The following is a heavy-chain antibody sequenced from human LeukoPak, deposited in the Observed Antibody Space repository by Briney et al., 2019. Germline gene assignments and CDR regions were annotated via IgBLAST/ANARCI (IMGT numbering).Heavy chain of an antibody. CDR3: ARVSWRGTDY. V-gene: IGHV3-21*01. CDR2: ISSSGSYI. D-gene: IGHD1-1*01. Sequence: PWGSLRLSCAASGFTFSSYSMNWVRQAPGKGLEWVSSISSSGSYIYYADSVKGRFTISRDNAKNSLYLQMNSLRAEDTAVYYCARVSWRGTDYWGQGTLVTVSS. J-gene: IGHJ4*02. CDR1: GFTFSSYS.